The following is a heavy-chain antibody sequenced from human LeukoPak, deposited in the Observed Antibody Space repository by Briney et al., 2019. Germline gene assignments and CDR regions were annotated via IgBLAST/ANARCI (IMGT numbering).Heavy chain of an antibody. CDR3: ARVGYYGSGSYYNPLRNYYYMDV. D-gene: IGHD3-10*01. J-gene: IGHJ6*03. CDR1: GYTFTSYG. V-gene: IGHV1-18*01. Sequence: ASVKVSCKASGYTFTSYGISWVRQAPGQGLEWMGWISAYNGNTNYAQKLQGGVTMTTDTSTSTAYMELRSLRSDDTAVYYCARVGYYGSGSYYNPLRNYYYMDVWGKGTTVTVSS. CDR2: ISAYNGNT.